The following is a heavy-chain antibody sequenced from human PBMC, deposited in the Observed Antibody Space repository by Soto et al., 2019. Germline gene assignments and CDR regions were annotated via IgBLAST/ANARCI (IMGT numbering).Heavy chain of an antibody. CDR1: GYNFAGYW. CDR2: IYPSDSDT. CDR3: ARGGVSTRTFDY. Sequence: GASLKISCKGSGYNFAGYWIAWVRQMPGKGLELMGIIYPSDSDTRYRPSFQGQVTISADKSISSAYLQWSSLRASDTAMYYGARGGVSTRTFDYWGQGTPVTVAS. J-gene: IGHJ4*02. D-gene: IGHD3-3*01. V-gene: IGHV5-51*01.